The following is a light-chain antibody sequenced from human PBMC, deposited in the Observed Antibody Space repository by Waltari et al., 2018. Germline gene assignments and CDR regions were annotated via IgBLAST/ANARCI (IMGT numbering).Light chain of an antibody. CDR2: QDS. CDR3: QAWDSSIHVV. CDR1: QLGDKY. V-gene: IGLV3-1*01. Sequence: SYELTQPPSVSVSPGQTASIPCSGDQLGDKYACWYQQKPGQSPVLVIYQDSKRPSGIPERFSGSNSGNTATLTISGTQAMDEADYYCQAWDSSIHVVFGGGTKLTVL. J-gene: IGLJ2*01.